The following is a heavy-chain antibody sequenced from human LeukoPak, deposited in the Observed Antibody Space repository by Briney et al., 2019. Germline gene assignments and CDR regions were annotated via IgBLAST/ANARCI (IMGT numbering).Heavy chain of an antibody. CDR2: IYYSGST. J-gene: IGHJ6*02. V-gene: IGHV4-61*01. Sequence: SETLSLTCTVSGGSVSSGSYYWSWIRQPPGKGLEWIGYIYYSGSTNYNPSLKSRVTISVDTSKNQFSLKLSSVTAADTAVYYCARGSPGYYYYYGMDVWGQGTTVTVSS. CDR1: GGSVSSGSYY. CDR3: ARGSPGYYYYYGMDV.